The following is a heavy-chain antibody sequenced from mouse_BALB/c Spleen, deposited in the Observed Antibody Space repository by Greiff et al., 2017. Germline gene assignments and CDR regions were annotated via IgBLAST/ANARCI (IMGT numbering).Heavy chain of an antibody. CDR2: IWGDGST. D-gene: IGHD1-1*01. CDR1: GFSLTGYG. Sequence: VKLVESGPGLVAPSQSLSITCTVSGFSLTGYGVNWVRQPPGKGLEWLGMIWGDGSTDYNSALKSRLSISKDNSKSQVFLKMNSLQTDDTARYYCARANGSSYHYYAMDYWGQGTSVTVSS. CDR3: ARANGSSYHYYAMDY. J-gene: IGHJ4*01. V-gene: IGHV2-6-7*01.